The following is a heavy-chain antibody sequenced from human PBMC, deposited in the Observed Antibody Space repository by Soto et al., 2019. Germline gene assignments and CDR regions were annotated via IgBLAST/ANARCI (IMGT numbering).Heavy chain of an antibody. Sequence: EVQLLESGGGLVQPGGSLRLSCAASGFTFSSYAMSWVRQAPGKGLEWVSAISGSGGSTYYADPVKGRFTISRDNSKTTLYLQMNSLRAEDTAVYYCAKGGDSVVVPAAALDVWGQGTTVTVSS. CDR1: GFTFSSYA. V-gene: IGHV3-23*01. CDR2: ISGSGGST. J-gene: IGHJ6*02. CDR3: AKGGDSVVVPAAALDV. D-gene: IGHD2-2*01.